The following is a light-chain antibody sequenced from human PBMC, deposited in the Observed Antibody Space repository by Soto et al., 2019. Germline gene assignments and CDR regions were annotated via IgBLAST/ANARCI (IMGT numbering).Light chain of an antibody. V-gene: IGKV3-20*01. CDR3: QQSSFSPLT. Sequence: EIVLTQSPGTLSLSPGEMATLSCRASQDVVNNYLAWFQQKPGQAPSLLVHGASNRAAGIPDRFSGSGSATDFTLTISRLEPEDFAVYYCQQSSFSPLTFGGGTRIEI. J-gene: IGKJ4*01. CDR1: QDVVNNY. CDR2: GAS.